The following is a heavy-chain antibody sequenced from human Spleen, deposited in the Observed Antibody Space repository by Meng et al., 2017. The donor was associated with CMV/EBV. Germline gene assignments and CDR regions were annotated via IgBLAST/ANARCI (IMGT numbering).Heavy chain of an antibody. CDR3: ARDQGVVTGSY. CDR2: ISYDGSNK. CDR1: GFTFSSYA. V-gene: IGHV3-30-3*01. J-gene: IGHJ4*02. Sequence: QVQLVESGGGVVQPGRSLRLSCAASGFTFSSYAMHWVRQAPGKGLEWVAVISYDGSNKYYADSVKGRFTISRDNSKNTLYLQMNSLRAEDTAVYYCARDQGVVTGSYWGQGTLVTVSS. D-gene: IGHD2-21*02.